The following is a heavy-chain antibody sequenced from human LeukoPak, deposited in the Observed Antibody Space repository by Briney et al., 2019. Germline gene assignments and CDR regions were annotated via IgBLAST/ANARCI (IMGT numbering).Heavy chain of an antibody. V-gene: IGHV3-30*02. Sequence: SGGFLRLSCAASGFTFSSYGMHWVRQAPGKGLEWVAFIRYDGSNKYYADSVKGRFTSSRENAKNMLYLQMNSLRAEDTAVYYCAKGPLRREPQVMDVWGKGTTVTVSS. J-gene: IGHJ6*03. CDR2: IRYDGSNK. CDR1: GFTFSSYG. CDR3: AKGPLRREPQVMDV. D-gene: IGHD1-14*01.